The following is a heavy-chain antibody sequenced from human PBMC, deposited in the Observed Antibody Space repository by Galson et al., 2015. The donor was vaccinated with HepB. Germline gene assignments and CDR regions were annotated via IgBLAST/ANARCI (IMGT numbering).Heavy chain of an antibody. D-gene: IGHD1-26*01. J-gene: IGHJ5*02. CDR2: INHSGST. CDR1: GGSFSGYY. Sequence: ATLSLTCAVYGGSFSGYYWCWIRQPPGKGLEWIGEINHSGSTNYKPSLKSQVTISVDTSKNQFSLKLSSVTAADTAVYYCARGGNVGWFDPWGQGTLVTVSS. CDR3: ARGGNVGWFDP. V-gene: IGHV4-34*01.